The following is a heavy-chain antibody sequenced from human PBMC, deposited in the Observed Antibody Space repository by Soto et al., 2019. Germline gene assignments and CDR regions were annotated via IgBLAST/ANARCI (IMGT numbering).Heavy chain of an antibody. V-gene: IGHV4-30-4*01. CDR1: GGSISSGDYY. J-gene: IGHJ6*02. D-gene: IGHD6-13*01. CDR2: IYYSGST. CDR3: ARGGGIAAALYYYYGMDV. Sequence: SETLSLTCTVSGGSISSGDYYWSWIRQPPGKGLEWIGYIYYSGSTYYNPSLKSRVTISVDTSKNQFSLKLSSVTAADTAVYYCARGGGIAAALYYYYGMDVWGQGTTVTVSS.